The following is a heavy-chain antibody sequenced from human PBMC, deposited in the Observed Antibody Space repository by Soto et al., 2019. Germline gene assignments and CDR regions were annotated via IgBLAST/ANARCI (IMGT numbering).Heavy chain of an antibody. CDR3: TREGSSWYHGYYYYYMDV. V-gene: IGHV3-49*03. CDR2: IRSKAYGGTT. Sequence: GGSLRLSCTASGFTFGDYAMSWFRQAPGKGLEWVGFIRSKAYGGTTEYAASVKGRFTISRDDSKSIAYLQMNSLKTEDTAVYYCTREGSSWYHGYYYYYMDVWGKGTTVTVSS. CDR1: GFTFGDYA. J-gene: IGHJ6*03. D-gene: IGHD6-13*01.